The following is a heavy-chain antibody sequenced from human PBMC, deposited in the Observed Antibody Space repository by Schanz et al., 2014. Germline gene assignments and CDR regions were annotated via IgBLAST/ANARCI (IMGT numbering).Heavy chain of an antibody. CDR1: GYTFTAYY. CDR2: INPNSGVT. CDR3: ARDDPFPRLGYYVENNWFDR. V-gene: IGHV1-2*06. D-gene: IGHD3-16*01. J-gene: IGHJ5*02. Sequence: QVQLVQSGAEVRKPGASVKVSCKAFGYTFTAYYLHWVRLAPGQGPEWMGRINPNSGVTKYAQDFQGRVTMTRDTSINTAYMELSSLRSDDTAVYYCARDDPFPRLGYYVENNWFDRWGQGTLVTVSS.